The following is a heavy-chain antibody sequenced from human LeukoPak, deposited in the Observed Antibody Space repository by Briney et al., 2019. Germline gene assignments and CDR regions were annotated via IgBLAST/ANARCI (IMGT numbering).Heavy chain of an antibody. CDR3: ARRGRITIFGVVNDAFDI. J-gene: IGHJ3*02. CDR2: IYTSGST. V-gene: IGHV4-61*02. D-gene: IGHD3-3*01. Sequence: SETLSLTCTVSGASINIYTYYWSWIRQPAGKGLEWIGRIYTSGSTNYNPSLKSRVTISVDTSKNQFSLKLSSVTAADTAVYYCARRGRITIFGVVNDAFDIWGQGTMVTVSS. CDR1: GASINIYTYY.